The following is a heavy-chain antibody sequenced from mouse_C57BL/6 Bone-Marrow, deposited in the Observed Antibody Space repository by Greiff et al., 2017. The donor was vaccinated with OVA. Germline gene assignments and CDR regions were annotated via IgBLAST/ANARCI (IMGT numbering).Heavy chain of an antibody. CDR3: AKMGKTGNFDY. CDR2: IWSGGST. CDR1: GFSFTSYG. Sequence: QVQLQQSGPGLVQPSQSLSITCTVSGFSFTSYGVHWVRQSPGKGLEWLGVIWSGGSTDYNADFMSRLSINKDNSKSQVFFKMNSLQADDTAIYYCAKMGKTGNFDYWGQGTTLTVTS. V-gene: IGHV2-5*01. J-gene: IGHJ2*01. D-gene: IGHD4-1*01.